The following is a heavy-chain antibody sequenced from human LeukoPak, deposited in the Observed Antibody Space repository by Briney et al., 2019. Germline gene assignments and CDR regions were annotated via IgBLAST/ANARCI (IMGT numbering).Heavy chain of an antibody. V-gene: IGHV4-34*01. D-gene: IGHD3-16*02. CDR2: ISHSGST. CDR3: ARGLTVYDYIWGSYRSRSWFDP. Sequence: SETLSLTCAVYGGSFSGYYWSWIRQPPGKGLEWIGEISHSGSTNYNPPLKSRVTISVDTSKNQFSLKLSSVTAADTAVYYCARGLTVYDYIWGSYRSRSWFDPWGQGTLVTVSS. CDR1: GGSFSGYY. J-gene: IGHJ5*02.